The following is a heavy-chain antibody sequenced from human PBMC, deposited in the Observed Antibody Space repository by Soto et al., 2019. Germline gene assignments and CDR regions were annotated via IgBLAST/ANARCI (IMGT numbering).Heavy chain of an antibody. J-gene: IGHJ6*02. Sequence: EVQLVESGGGLVQPGGSLRLSCAASGFSFSNYWMHWVRQAPGKGLVWVSRINTDGSSTTYADSVKGRFTISRDNAKNTLYLEVNSLRAEDTAMYYCAGVPYYYFGMDVWGQGTTVTVS. CDR1: GFSFSNYW. V-gene: IGHV3-74*01. CDR2: INTDGSST. CDR3: AGVPYYYFGMDV.